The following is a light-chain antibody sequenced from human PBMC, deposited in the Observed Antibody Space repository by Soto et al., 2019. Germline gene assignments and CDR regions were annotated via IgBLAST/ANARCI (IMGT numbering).Light chain of an antibody. J-gene: IGLJ1*01. V-gene: IGLV2-11*01. CDR3: CSFAGSPYV. CDR2: DVS. Sequence: QSVLTQPRSVSGSPGQSVTISCTGTSSDVGKYNYVSWYQHHPGKAPRLMISDVSKRPSGVPDRFSGSKSGNTASLTISGLQAEDEADYYCCSFAGSPYVFGSGTKVTVL. CDR1: SSDVGKYNY.